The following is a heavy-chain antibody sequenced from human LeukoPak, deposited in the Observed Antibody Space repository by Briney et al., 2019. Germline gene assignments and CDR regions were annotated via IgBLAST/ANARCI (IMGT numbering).Heavy chain of an antibody. V-gene: IGHV3-30*03. D-gene: IGHD5-18*01. CDR2: ISYDGSDK. CDR3: ARRGYSYGALDY. Sequence: PGRSLRLSCAASGLTFTNYVIHWVRQTPAKGLEWVAVISYDGSDKHYADSVRGRFTISRDNSKNTLYLQMNSLRAEDTAVYYCARRGYSYGALDYWGQGTLVTVSS. CDR1: GLTFTNYV. J-gene: IGHJ4*02.